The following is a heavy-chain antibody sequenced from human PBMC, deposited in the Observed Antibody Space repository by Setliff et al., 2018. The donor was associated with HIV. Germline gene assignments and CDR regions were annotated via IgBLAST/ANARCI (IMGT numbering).Heavy chain of an antibody. D-gene: IGHD3-3*01. CDR2: ISSSSSTI. Sequence: GGSLRLSCAASGFTFSSYSMNWVRQAPGKGLEWVSYISSSSSTIYYADSVKGRFTISRDNAKNSLYLQMNSLRAEDTAVYYCARSIVPVASGYYYFEYWGQGTLVTVSS. CDR3: ARSIVPVASGYYYFEY. CDR1: GFTFSSYS. J-gene: IGHJ4*02. V-gene: IGHV3-48*01.